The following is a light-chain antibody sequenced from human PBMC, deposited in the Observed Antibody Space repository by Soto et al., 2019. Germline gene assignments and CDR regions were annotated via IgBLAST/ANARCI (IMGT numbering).Light chain of an antibody. CDR2: DAS. V-gene: IGKV1-5*01. CDR1: QSISSW. CDR3: QQYNNYSPVT. J-gene: IGKJ5*01. Sequence: DIQMTQSPSTLXASVGDRVTXTXRASQSISSWLAWYQQKPGKAPKLLIYDASSLESGVPSRFSGSGSGTEFPLTISSLQPDDFATYYCQQYNNYSPVTFGQGTRLEIK.